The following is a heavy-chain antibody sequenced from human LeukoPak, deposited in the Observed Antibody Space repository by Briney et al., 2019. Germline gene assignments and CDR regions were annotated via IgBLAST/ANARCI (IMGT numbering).Heavy chain of an antibody. Sequence: GASVKVSCKASGGTFSSYAISWVRQAPGQGLEWMGRIIPIFGTANYAQKFQGRVTMTRDTSTSTVYMELSSLRSEDTAVYYCARESSRGGFDYWGQGTLVTVSS. V-gene: IGHV1-69*05. CDR3: ARESSRGGFDY. CDR1: GGTFSSYA. D-gene: IGHD6-13*01. J-gene: IGHJ4*02. CDR2: IIPIFGTA.